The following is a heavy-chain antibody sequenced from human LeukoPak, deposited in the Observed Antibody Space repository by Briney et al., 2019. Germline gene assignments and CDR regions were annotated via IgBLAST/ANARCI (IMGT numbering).Heavy chain of an antibody. D-gene: IGHD1-26*01. J-gene: IGHJ3*02. Sequence: SQTLSLTCTVSGGSISSGGYYWSWIRQPPGKGLEWIGYIYHSGSTYYNPSLKSRVTISVDRSKNQFSLKLSSVTAADTAVYYCARSGEGDAFDIWGQGTMVTVSS. V-gene: IGHV4-30-2*01. CDR3: ARSGEGDAFDI. CDR2: IYHSGST. CDR1: GGSISSGGYY.